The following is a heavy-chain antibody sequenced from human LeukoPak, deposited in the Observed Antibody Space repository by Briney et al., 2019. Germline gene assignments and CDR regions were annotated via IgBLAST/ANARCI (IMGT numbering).Heavy chain of an antibody. CDR1: GYIFTSYW. CDR2: IYPGDSDT. V-gene: IGHV5-51*01. CDR3: ARREGLYDFWSED. J-gene: IGHJ4*02. D-gene: IGHD3-3*01. Sequence: GESLKISCKGSGYIFTSYWIGWVRQMPGKGLEWMGIIYPGDSDTRYSPSFQGQVTIPADKSISTAYLQWSSLKASDTAMYYCARREGLYDFWSEDWGQGTLVTVSS.